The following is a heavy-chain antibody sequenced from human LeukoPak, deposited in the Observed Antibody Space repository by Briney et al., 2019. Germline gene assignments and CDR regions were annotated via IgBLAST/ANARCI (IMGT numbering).Heavy chain of an antibody. Sequence: GGSLRLSCAASGFTFHDYTMHWVRQRPGKGLEWVSLINGDGDDTYYPDSVKGRFTISRDNAANSLYLQMNSLRAEDTAVYYCASLHYDSSVFVDYWGQGTLVTVSS. V-gene: IGHV3-43*01. CDR1: GFTFHDYT. CDR2: INGDGDDT. D-gene: IGHD3-22*01. CDR3: ASLHYDSSVFVDY. J-gene: IGHJ4*02.